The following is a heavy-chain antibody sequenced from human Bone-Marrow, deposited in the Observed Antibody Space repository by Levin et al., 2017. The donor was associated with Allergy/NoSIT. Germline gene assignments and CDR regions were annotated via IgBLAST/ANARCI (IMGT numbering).Heavy chain of an antibody. D-gene: IGHD3-16*01. J-gene: IGHJ4*02. Sequence: SGGSLRLSCAASGFPFETYIMHWVRQAPGKGLEWVAVISYEGSVTDYSDLVKGRFTISRDNSENKLFLQMNSLRPEDTAVYYCAKVLQSMKRYGHYYVDSWGQGTLVTVSS. CDR1: GFPFETYI. CDR2: ISYEGSVT. V-gene: IGHV3-30*18. CDR3: AKVLQSMKRYGHYYVDS.